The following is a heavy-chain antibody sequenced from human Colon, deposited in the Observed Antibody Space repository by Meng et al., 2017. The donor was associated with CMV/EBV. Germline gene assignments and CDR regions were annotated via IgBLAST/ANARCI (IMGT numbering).Heavy chain of an antibody. V-gene: IGHV4-39*07. D-gene: IGHD3-22*01. Sequence: LQRQESGPGLVKASETLSLTCTVSGGFISGSSYYWGWIRQPPGKGLEWIGSMYYSGNTHYKSSLKSRVTISVDTSKNQFSLRLNSVTAADTAVYYCARTVQWLAPFYYYMDVWGKGTLVTVSS. CDR1: GGFISGSSYY. CDR3: ARTVQWLAPFYYYMDV. CDR2: MYYSGNT. J-gene: IGHJ6*03.